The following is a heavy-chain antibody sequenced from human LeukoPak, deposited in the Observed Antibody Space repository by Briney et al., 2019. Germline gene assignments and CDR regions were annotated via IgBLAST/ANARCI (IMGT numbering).Heavy chain of an antibody. J-gene: IGHJ6*02. Sequence: ASVKVSCKASGYTFTGHYIHWVRQAPGQVLEWMCWINPNSGDTDYAQKFEGRVTVTTDTSISTAYLEMSRLRSDDTAIYYCARDGGYCGSSSCSIYHYYGMDVWGQGTTVTVSS. CDR2: INPNSGDT. D-gene: IGHD2-2*01. V-gene: IGHV1-2*02. CDR3: ARDGGYCGSSSCSIYHYYGMDV. CDR1: GYTFTGHY.